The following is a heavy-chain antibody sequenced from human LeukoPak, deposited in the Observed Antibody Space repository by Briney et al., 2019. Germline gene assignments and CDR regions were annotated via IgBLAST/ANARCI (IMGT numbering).Heavy chain of an antibody. J-gene: IGHJ4*02. D-gene: IGHD3-3*01. CDR2: IYHSGST. CDR3: ARDYDFWSGYYRYVDY. CDR1: GYSISSGYY. Sequence: SETLSLTCTVSGYSISSGYYWGWIRQPPGKGLEWIGSIYHSGSTYYNPSLKSRVTISVDTSKNQFSLKLSSVTAADTAVYYCARDYDFWSGYYRYVDYWGQGTLVTVSS. V-gene: IGHV4-38-2*02.